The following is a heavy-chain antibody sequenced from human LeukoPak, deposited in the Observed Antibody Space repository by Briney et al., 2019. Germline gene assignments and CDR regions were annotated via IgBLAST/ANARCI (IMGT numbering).Heavy chain of an antibody. D-gene: IGHD5-12*01. V-gene: IGHV1-2*06. J-gene: IGHJ6*02. CDR3: AGGLVATIKDYYYGMDV. CDR1: GYTFTDYY. Sequence: ASVTVSCKASGYTFTDYYMHWVRQAPGQGLEWMGRINPNSGGTTYAQKFQGRVTMTRDMSISTAYMELSRLSSDDTAVYYCAGGLVATIKDYYYGMDVWGQGTTVTVSS. CDR2: INPNSGGT.